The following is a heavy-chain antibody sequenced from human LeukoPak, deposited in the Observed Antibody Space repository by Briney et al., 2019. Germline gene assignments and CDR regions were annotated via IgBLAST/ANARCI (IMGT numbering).Heavy chain of an antibody. Sequence: PSETLSLTCAVYGGSFSGYYWSWIRQPPGKELEWIGEINHSGSTNYNPSLKSRVTISVDTSKNQFFLKLNSVTAADTAVYYCAKSRGLSLYNEWGQGTLVTVSS. CDR1: GGSFSGYY. D-gene: IGHD3/OR15-3a*01. V-gene: IGHV4-34*01. CDR3: AKSRGLSLYNE. J-gene: IGHJ4*02. CDR2: INHSGST.